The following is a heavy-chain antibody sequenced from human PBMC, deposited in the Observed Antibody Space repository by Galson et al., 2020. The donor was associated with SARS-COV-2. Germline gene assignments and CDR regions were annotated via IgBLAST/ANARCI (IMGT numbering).Heavy chain of an antibody. CDR2: IYPGDSDT. CDR3: ARRALRYFDWLVDY. D-gene: IGHD3-9*01. J-gene: IGHJ4*02. V-gene: IGHV5-51*01. CDR1: GYSFTSYW. Sequence: HGESLKISCKGSGYSFTSYWIGWVRQIPGKGLEWLGIIYPGDSDTRYSPFFQGQVPISADKSISTAYLQWSSLKASDTAMYYCARRALRYFDWLVDYWGQGTLVTVSS.